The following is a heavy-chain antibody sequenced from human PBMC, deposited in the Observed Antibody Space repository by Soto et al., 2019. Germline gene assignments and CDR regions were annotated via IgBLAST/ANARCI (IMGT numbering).Heavy chain of an antibody. D-gene: IGHD3-10*01. CDR3: GRVLYYGSGSYSPYGMDV. Sequence: QVQLVQSGAEVKKPGCSVKVSCKTSGVSFNNNGIGWVRQAPGHGLEWMGGVSPPFRTSNYARKFQGRISITADASTGTVNMELSSLTSEDTAQYYCGRVLYYGSGSYSPYGMDVWGQGTTVTVSS. CDR2: VSPPFRTS. J-gene: IGHJ6*02. CDR1: GVSFNNNG. V-gene: IGHV1-69*01.